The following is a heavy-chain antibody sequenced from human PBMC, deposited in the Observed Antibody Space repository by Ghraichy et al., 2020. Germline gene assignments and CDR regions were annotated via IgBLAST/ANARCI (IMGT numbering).Heavy chain of an antibody. D-gene: IGHD3-22*01. CDR3: AKDRSYYYDSSGYYYFDY. CDR2: ISGSGGST. J-gene: IGHJ4*02. Sequence: GESLNISCAASGFTFSSYAMSWVRQAPGKGLEWVSAISGSGGSTYYADSVKGRFTISRDNSKNTLYLQMNSLRAEDTAVYYCAKDRSYYYDSSGYYYFDYWGQGTLVTVSS. CDR1: GFTFSSYA. V-gene: IGHV3-23*01.